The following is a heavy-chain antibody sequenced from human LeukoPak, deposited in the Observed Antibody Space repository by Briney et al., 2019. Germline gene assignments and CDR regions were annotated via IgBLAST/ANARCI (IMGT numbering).Heavy chain of an antibody. CDR1: GGSISSYY. V-gene: IGHV4-59*08. Sequence: PSETLSLTCTVSGGSISSYYWSWIRQPPGKGLEWIGYIYYSGSTNYNPSLKSRVTISVDTSKNQFSLKLSSVTAADTAVYYCASGRGRRADALDIWGQGTMVTVSS. J-gene: IGHJ3*02. CDR2: IYYSGST. CDR3: ASGRGRRADALDI.